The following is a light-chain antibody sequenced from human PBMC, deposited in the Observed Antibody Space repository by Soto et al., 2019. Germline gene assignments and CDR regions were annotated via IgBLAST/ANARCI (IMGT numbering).Light chain of an antibody. J-gene: IGLJ2*01. CDR3: CSYAGSRTHVL. CDR1: SSDVGRYNY. CDR2: DVS. V-gene: IGLV2-14*03. Sequence: QSALTQPASVSGSPGQSITISCTGTSSDVGRYNYVSWYQQHPGKAPKLMIYDVSIRPSGVSNRFSGSKSGNTASLTISGLQAEDEAEYYCCSYAGSRTHVLFGGGTKLTVL.